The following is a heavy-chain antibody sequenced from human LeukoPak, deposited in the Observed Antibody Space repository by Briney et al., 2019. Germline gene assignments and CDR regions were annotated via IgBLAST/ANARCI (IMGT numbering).Heavy chain of an antibody. Sequence: GRSLRLSCAASGFTFSSYGMHWVRQAPGKGLEWVAVISYDGSNKYYADSVKGRFTISRDNSKNTLYLQMNSLRAEDTAVYYCAIGRRYCSSTSCYFWFDPWGQGTLVTVSS. D-gene: IGHD2-2*01. CDR3: AIGRRYCSSTSCYFWFDP. CDR1: GFTFSSYG. V-gene: IGHV3-30*03. J-gene: IGHJ5*02. CDR2: ISYDGSNK.